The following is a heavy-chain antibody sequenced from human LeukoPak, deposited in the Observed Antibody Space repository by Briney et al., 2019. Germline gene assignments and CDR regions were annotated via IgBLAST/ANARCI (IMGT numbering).Heavy chain of an antibody. CDR3: ARALGYSRSWLNIDY. CDR2: INHSGST. J-gene: IGHJ4*02. CDR1: GGSFSGYY. D-gene: IGHD6-13*01. V-gene: IGHV4-34*01. Sequence: SETLSLTCAVYGGSFSGYYWSWIRKPPGKGLEWIGEINHSGSTNYNPSLKGRVTISVDTSKNQFSLKLSSVTAADTAVYYCARALGYSRSWLNIDYWGQGTLVTVSS.